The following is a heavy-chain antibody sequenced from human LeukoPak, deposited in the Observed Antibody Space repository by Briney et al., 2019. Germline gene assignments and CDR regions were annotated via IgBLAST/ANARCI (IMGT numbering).Heavy chain of an antibody. CDR3: AKDGYSSAWLPYY. J-gene: IGHJ4*02. Sequence: GGSLRLSCAASGFTFSSYAMSWVRQAPGNGLEWVSAISGSGGGTYYADSVKGRFTISRDNSKNTLYLQMNSLRAEDTAVYYCAKDGYSSAWLPYYWGQGTLVTVSS. CDR2: ISGSGGGT. V-gene: IGHV3-23*01. CDR1: GFTFSSYA. D-gene: IGHD6-19*01.